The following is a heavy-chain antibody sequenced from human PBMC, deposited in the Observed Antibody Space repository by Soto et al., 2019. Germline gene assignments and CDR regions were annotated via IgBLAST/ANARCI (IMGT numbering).Heavy chain of an antibody. Sequence: PSQTLSLTCAISGDSVSSPTTAWNWIRQSPSRGLEWLGRTYYRSKWYYDYALSMQSRITINVDTSNNRFSLHLNSVTPEDTAVYYCARDRPYISIWPYFDYWGQGTLVTVSS. D-gene: IGHD6-13*01. CDR3: ARDRPYISIWPYFDY. CDR1: GDSVSSPTTA. J-gene: IGHJ4*02. V-gene: IGHV6-1*01. CDR2: TYYRSKWYY.